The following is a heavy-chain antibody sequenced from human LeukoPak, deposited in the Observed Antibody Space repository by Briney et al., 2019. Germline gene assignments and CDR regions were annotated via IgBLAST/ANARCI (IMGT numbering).Heavy chain of an antibody. J-gene: IGHJ4*02. CDR1: GYTFTDYY. CDR3: ATHPSIRHCGGDCYSNYGY. CDR2: VDPEDGET. Sequence: ASVKISCKVSGYTFTDYYMHWVQQAPGKGLEWMGLVDPEDGETIYAEKFQGRVTITADTSTDTAYMELSSLRSEDTAVYYCATHPSIRHCGGDCYSNYGYWGQGTLVTVSS. V-gene: IGHV1-69-2*01. D-gene: IGHD2-21*02.